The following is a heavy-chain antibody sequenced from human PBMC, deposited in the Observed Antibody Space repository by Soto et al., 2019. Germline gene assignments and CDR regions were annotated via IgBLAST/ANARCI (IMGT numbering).Heavy chain of an antibody. CDR1: GASISNTNW. Sequence: QVQLQESGPGLVEPSGTLSLTCAVSGASISNTNWWSWVRQPPGKGLEWIGEIYHSGTTNCDPSLKSRVTISGDQSKNQFSLKLSSVTAADTAVYYCAIPGAGDFDYWGQGTLVTVSS. CDR3: AIPGAGDFDY. J-gene: IGHJ4*02. D-gene: IGHD6-13*01. V-gene: IGHV4-4*02. CDR2: IYHSGTT.